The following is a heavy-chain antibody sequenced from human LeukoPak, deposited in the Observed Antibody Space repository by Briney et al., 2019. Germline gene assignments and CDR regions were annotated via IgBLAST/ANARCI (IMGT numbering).Heavy chain of an antibody. CDR1: GDSVSNNSTA. CDR3: ARRSFGIAAFDY. CDR2: TYYRSKWYN. D-gene: IGHD6-25*01. V-gene: IGHV6-1*01. Sequence: SQTLSLTCATSGDSVSNNSTAWNWIRQSPSRGLEWLGRTYYRSKWYNDYAVSVKSRITINPDTSKNQFSLKLSSVTAADTAVYYCARRSFGIAAFDYWGQGTLVTVSS. J-gene: IGHJ4*02.